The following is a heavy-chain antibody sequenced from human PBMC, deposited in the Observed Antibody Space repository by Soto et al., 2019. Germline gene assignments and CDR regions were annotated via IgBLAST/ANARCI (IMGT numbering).Heavy chain of an antibody. CDR3: AKAVIVPAAIRAQSYYFDY. D-gene: IGHD2-2*01. J-gene: IGHJ4*02. V-gene: IGHV3-23*01. Sequence: GGSLRLSCAASGFTFSSYAMSWVRQAPWKGLEWVSAISGSGISTYYADSVKGRFTISRDTSKNTLYLQMNSLRAEDTAVYYCAKAVIVPAAIRAQSYYFDYWGQGTPVTVSS. CDR1: GFTFSSYA. CDR2: ISGSGIST.